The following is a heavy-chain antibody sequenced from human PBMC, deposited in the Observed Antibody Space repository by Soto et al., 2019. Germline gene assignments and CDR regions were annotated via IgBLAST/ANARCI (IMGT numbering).Heavy chain of an antibody. CDR1: GYTLIDYY. Sequence: QVQLVQSGAEVKKPGASVKVSCKASGYTLIDYYLHWVRQAPGQGLEWMGWINPVTGGTNYAQKFQGRVTMTRDASANTAYMEVIGLRSDDTAVYYCTRKVATVNFDCWGQGTLVTVSS. D-gene: IGHD4-4*01. CDR2: INPVTGGT. CDR3: TRKVATVNFDC. V-gene: IGHV1-2*02. J-gene: IGHJ4*02.